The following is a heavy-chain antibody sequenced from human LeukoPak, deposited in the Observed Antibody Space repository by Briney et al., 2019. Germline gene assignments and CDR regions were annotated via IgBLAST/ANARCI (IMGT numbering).Heavy chain of an antibody. CDR1: GFTFSDYY. J-gene: IGHJ4*02. D-gene: IGHD3-22*01. CDR3: ARVDSSGYLDY. CDR2: ISSSGGTI. V-gene: IGHV3-11*01. Sequence: PGGSLRPSCAASGFTFSDYYMSWIRQAPGKGLEWVSYISSSGGTIYYADSVKGRFTISRDNAKNSLYLQMNSLRAEDTAVYYCARVDSSGYLDYWGQGTLVTVSS.